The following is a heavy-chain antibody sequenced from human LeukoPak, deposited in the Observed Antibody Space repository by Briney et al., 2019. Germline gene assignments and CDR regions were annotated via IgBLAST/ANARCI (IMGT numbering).Heavy chain of an antibody. Sequence: ASVKVSCKASGYTFTGYYMHWVRQATGQGLEWMGWMNPNSGNTGYAQKFQGRVTITRNTSISTAYMELSSLRSEDTAVYYCARGYVYYYYYMDVWGKGTTVTVSS. J-gene: IGHJ6*03. D-gene: IGHD3-16*01. V-gene: IGHV1-8*03. CDR2: MNPNSGNT. CDR3: ARGYVYYYYYMDV. CDR1: GYTFTGYY.